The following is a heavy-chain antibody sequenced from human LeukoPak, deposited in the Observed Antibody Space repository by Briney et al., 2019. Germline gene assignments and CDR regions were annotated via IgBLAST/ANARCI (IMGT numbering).Heavy chain of an antibody. D-gene: IGHD3-10*01. Sequence: GGSLRLSCAASGFTVSNNFMYWVRQAPGKGLEWVSVIYSGGSTYYADSVKGRFTISRDNSKNTLYLQMNSLRAEDTAVYYCARDWFGESNTMDVWGQGTTVTVSS. CDR2: IYSGGST. CDR3: ARDWFGESNTMDV. CDR1: GFTVSNNF. V-gene: IGHV3-53*01. J-gene: IGHJ6*02.